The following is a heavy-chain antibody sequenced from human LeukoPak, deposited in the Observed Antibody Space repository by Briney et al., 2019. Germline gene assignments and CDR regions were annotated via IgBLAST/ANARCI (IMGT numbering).Heavy chain of an antibody. CDR3: TRGSSGRRDN. CDR2: MNPNSGNT. D-gene: IGHD6-19*01. CDR1: GYTFTSFN. Sequence: ASVKVSCKASGYTFTSFNTKWVRQATGQGLEWMGWMNPNSGNTGYGQSFQGRITMTRDISIGTAYMELSNLTSEDTAIYYCTRGSSGRRDNWGQGTLVTVSA. V-gene: IGHV1-8*01. J-gene: IGHJ4*02.